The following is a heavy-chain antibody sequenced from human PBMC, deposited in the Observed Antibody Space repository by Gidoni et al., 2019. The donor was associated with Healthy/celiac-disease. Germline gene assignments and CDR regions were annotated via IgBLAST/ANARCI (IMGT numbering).Heavy chain of an antibody. V-gene: IGHV5-51*01. Sequence: YWIGWVRQMPGKGLEWLGIIYPGDSDTRYSPSFQGQVTISADKSISTAYLQWSSLKASDTAMYYCARNCGGGSCYSQYFFDYWGQGTLVTVSS. J-gene: IGHJ4*02. CDR2: IYPGDSDT. CDR3: ARNCGGGSCYSQYFFDY. D-gene: IGHD2-15*01. CDR1: YW.